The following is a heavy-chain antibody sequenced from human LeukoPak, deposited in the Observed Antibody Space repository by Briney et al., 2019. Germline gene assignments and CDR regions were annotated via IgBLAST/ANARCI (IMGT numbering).Heavy chain of an antibody. CDR2: ISAYNGNT. D-gene: IGHD3-10*01. Sequence: ASVKVSCKASGYTFTSYGISWVRQAPGQGLEWMGWISAYNGNTNYAQKLQGRVTMTTDTSTSTAYMELRSLRSDDTAVYYCARDQGQGWFGDSEWLLNWFDPWGQGTLVTVSS. CDR3: ARDQGQGWFGDSEWLLNWFDP. CDR1: GYTFTSYG. V-gene: IGHV1-18*01. J-gene: IGHJ5*02.